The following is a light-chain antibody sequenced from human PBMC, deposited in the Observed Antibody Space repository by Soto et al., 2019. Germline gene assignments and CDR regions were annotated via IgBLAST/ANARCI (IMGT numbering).Light chain of an antibody. CDR2: EVS. V-gene: IGLV2-14*01. CDR1: NSDVGIYDF. CDR3: ISYAGGTTFVL. J-gene: IGLJ2*01. Sequence: QSALTQPASVSGTPGQSITISCTGSNSDVGIYDFVSWYQHHPGRAPKLIVSEVSHRPSGVSNRFSGSKSGNTASLTISGLQSEDEADYYCISYAGGTTFVLFGGGTKLTVL.